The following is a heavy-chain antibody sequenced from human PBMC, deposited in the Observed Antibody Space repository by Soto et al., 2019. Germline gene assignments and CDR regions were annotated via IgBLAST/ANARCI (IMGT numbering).Heavy chain of an antibody. D-gene: IGHD2-2*01. CDR2: IIPILGIA. J-gene: IGHJ6*03. V-gene: IGHV1-69*02. CDR3: ARALIVPAAPRGDYYYYMDV. CDR1: GGTFSSYT. Sequence: ASVKVSCKASGGTFSSYTISWVRQAPGQGLEWMGRIIPILGIANYAQKFQGRVTITADKSTSTAYMELSSLRSEDTAVYYCARALIVPAAPRGDYYYYMDVWGKGTTVTVSS.